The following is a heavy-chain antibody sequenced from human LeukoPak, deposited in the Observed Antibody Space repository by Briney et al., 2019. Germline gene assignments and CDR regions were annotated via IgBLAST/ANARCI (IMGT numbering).Heavy chain of an antibody. Sequence: ASVKVSCKASGGTFSNYASSWVRQAPGQGLEWMVGIIPIFGTANYAQKFQGRVTITADESTSTAYMELSSLRSEDTAVYYCAGGIAVAGEIDYWGQGTLVTVSS. V-gene: IGHV1-69*13. CDR2: IIPIFGTA. CDR1: GGTFSNYA. D-gene: IGHD6-19*01. CDR3: AGGIAVAGEIDY. J-gene: IGHJ4*02.